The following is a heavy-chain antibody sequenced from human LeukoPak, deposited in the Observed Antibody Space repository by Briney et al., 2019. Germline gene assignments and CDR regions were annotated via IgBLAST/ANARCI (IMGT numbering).Heavy chain of an antibody. D-gene: IGHD6-13*01. V-gene: IGHV1-46*01. Sequence: ASVNVSCKASGYTFTSYYMHWVRQAPGQGLEWMGIINPSGGSTSYAQKFQGRVTITRDTSTSTVYMELSSLRSEDTAVYYCARVSIAAAFSNNFDYWGQGTLVTVSS. CDR3: ARVSIAAAFSNNFDY. CDR2: INPSGGST. J-gene: IGHJ4*02. CDR1: GYTFTSYY.